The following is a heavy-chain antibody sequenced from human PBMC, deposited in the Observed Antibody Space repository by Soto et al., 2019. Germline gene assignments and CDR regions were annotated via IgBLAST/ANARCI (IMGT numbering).Heavy chain of an antibody. CDR3: ARGRREYYYDSSGYYPHDAFAI. J-gene: IGHJ3*02. D-gene: IGHD3-22*01. Sequence: SVKVSCKASGGTFSSYAISWVRQAPGQGLEWMGGIIPIFGTANYAQKFQGRVTITADESTSTAYMELSSLRSEDTAVYYCARGRREYYYDSSGYYPHDAFAIWGQGTMVTV. V-gene: IGHV1-69*13. CDR1: GGTFSSYA. CDR2: IIPIFGTA.